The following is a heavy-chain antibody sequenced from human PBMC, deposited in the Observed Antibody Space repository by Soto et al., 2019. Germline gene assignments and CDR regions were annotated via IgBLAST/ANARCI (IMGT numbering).Heavy chain of an antibody. CDR2: IYYSGST. J-gene: IGHJ6*02. Sequence: QVQLQESGPGLVKPSETLSLTCTVSGGSVSSGSYYWSWIRQPPGKGLEWIGYIYYSGSTNYNPALKSRVTISVDTSKNQCSLKLSSVTAADTAVYYCAGTGSYLNYYYGMDVWGQGTTVTVSS. CDR1: GGSVSSGSYY. CDR3: AGTGSYLNYYYGMDV. V-gene: IGHV4-61*01. D-gene: IGHD1-26*01.